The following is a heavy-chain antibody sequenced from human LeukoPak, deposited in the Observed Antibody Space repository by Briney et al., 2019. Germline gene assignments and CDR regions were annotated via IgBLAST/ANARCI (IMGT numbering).Heavy chain of an antibody. V-gene: IGHV3-53*01. CDR3: AREVYYYVSSGYYSPYFDY. D-gene: IGHD3-22*01. CDR1: GFTVSSNY. Sequence: GGSLRLSCAASGFTVSSNYMSWARQAPGKGLEWVSVIYSGGSTYYADSVKGRFTISRDNSKNTLYLQMNSLRAEDTAVYYCAREVYYYVSSGYYSPYFDYWGQGTLVTVSS. CDR2: IYSGGST. J-gene: IGHJ4*02.